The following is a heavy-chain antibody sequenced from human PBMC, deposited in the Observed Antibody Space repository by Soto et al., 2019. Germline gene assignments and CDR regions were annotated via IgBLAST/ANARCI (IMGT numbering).Heavy chain of an antibody. CDR2: IYYSGST. CDR1: GGSISSYY. J-gene: IGHJ4*02. Sequence: PSETLSLTCTVSGGSISSYYWSWIRQPPGKGLEWIGYIYYSGSTNYNPSLKSRVTISVDTSKNQFSLKLSSVTAADTAVYYCERVDYYDSSGPIDYWGQGTLVTVSS. D-gene: IGHD3-22*01. CDR3: ERVDYYDSSGPIDY. V-gene: IGHV4-59*01.